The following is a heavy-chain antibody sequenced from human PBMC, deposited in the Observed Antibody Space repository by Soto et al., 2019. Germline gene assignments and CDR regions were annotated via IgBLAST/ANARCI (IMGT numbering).Heavy chain of an antibody. Sequence: PSETLSLTCAVYGGSFSGCCWSWIRQPPGKGLEWIGEINHSGSTNYNPSLKSRVTISVDTSKNQFSLKLSSVTAADTAVYYCAKLYAYYDFWSGYYENWFDPWGQGTLVTVSS. V-gene: IGHV4-34*01. CDR3: AKLYAYYDFWSGYYENWFDP. CDR2: INHSGST. J-gene: IGHJ5*02. CDR1: GGSFSGCC. D-gene: IGHD3-3*01.